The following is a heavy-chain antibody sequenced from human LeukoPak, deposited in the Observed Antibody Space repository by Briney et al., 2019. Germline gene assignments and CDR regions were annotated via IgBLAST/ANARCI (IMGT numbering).Heavy chain of an antibody. CDR1: GFTFGDYT. CDR2: IRSKAYGGTT. D-gene: IGHD3-22*01. CDR3: TRDRSGYYYNWFDP. Sequence: PGGSPRLSCTASGFTFGDYTMNWVRQAPGKGLEWVGFIRSKAYGGTTEYAASVKGRFTISRDDSKTIAYLQMNSLKTEDTALYYCTRDRSGYYYNWFDPWGQGTLVTVS. J-gene: IGHJ5*02. V-gene: IGHV3-49*04.